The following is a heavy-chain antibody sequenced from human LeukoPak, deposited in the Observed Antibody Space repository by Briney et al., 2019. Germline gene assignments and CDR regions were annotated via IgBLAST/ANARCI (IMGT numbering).Heavy chain of an antibody. Sequence: GGSLRLSCAASGFTFSSKWLHWVRQAPGKGLEWVSRINSDGSTTMYADSVKGRFTISRDNAKNTLYLQMNSLRAEDTAVYYCASRLTTHDYWGQGTLVTVSS. CDR3: ASRLTTHDY. V-gene: IGHV3-74*03. D-gene: IGHD4-11*01. CDR1: GFTFSSKW. CDR2: INSDGSTT. J-gene: IGHJ4*02.